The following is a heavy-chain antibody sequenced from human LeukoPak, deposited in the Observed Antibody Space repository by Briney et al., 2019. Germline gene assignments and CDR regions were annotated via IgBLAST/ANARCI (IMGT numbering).Heavy chain of an antibody. J-gene: IGHJ4*02. Sequence: ASVKVSCKASGYTFTSYAMNWVRQAPGQGLEWMGWINTNTGNPTYAQGFTGRFVFSLDTSVSTAYLQISSLKAEDTAVYYCARGSLVLLWFGELLSSFDYWGQGTLVTVSS. D-gene: IGHD3-10*01. CDR3: ARGSLVLLWFGELLSSFDY. CDR2: INTNTGNP. CDR1: GYTFTSYA. V-gene: IGHV7-4-1*02.